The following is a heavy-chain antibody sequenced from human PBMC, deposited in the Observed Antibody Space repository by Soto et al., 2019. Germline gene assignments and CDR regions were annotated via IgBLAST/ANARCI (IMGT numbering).Heavy chain of an antibody. CDR1: GYTFTSYY. D-gene: IGHD1-26*01. CDR3: ATGWGRVVYAMDV. V-gene: IGHV1-46*04. J-gene: IGHJ6*02. CDR2: INPVGGRT. Sequence: QVQLVQSGAEVKKPGASVRVSCKASGYTFTSYYIHWVRQAPGQGLEWVSIINPVGGRTNYAQKLQGRVTVTRDTSTTTVYMELSSLRSEDTAVYYCATGWGRVVYAMDVWGQGTTVTVSS.